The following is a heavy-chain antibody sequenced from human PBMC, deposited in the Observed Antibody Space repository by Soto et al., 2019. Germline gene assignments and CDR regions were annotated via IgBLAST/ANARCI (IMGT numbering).Heavy chain of an antibody. CDR3: ARHLPGSVFGQDY. CDR2: IYSSGST. D-gene: IGHD2-15*01. Sequence: SETLSLTYTVSGGSIMSYFWSWVRQPPGKGLEWIGQIYSSGSTYYSPSLKSRVTISVDTSENQFSLKLSSVTAADTAVYYCARHLPGSVFGQDYWGPGSQVTVSS. V-gene: IGHV4-59*08. J-gene: IGHJ4*02. CDR1: GGSIMSYF.